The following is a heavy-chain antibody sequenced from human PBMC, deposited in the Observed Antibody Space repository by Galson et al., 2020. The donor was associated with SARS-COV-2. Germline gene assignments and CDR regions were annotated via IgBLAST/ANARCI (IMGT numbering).Heavy chain of an antibody. D-gene: IGHD2-15*01. J-gene: IGHJ2*01. CDR3: ARAPGYCSGGSCYSLSRNWYFDL. CDR1: GGTFSSYA. V-gene: IGHV1-69*10. CDR2: IIPILGIA. Sequence: SVKVSCKASGGTFSSYAISWVRQAPGQGLEWMGGIIPILGIANYAQKFQGRVTITADKSTSTAYMELSSLRSEDTAVYYCARAPGYCSGGSCYSLSRNWYFDLWGRGTLVTVSS.